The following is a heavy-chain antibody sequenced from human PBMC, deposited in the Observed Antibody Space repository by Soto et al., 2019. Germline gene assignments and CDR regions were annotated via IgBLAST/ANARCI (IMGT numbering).Heavy chain of an antibody. CDR3: AHEGDSGSYYNEESTYYFDY. CDR2: IYWDDDK. V-gene: IGHV2-5*02. CDR1: GFSLSTSGVG. D-gene: IGHD3-10*01. Sequence: SGPTLVNPTQTLTLTCTFSGFSLSTSGVGVGWIRQPPGKALEWLALIYWDDDKRYSPSLKSRLTITKDTSKNQVVLTMTNMDPVDTATYYCAHEGDSGSYYNEESTYYFDYWGQGTLVTVSS. J-gene: IGHJ4*02.